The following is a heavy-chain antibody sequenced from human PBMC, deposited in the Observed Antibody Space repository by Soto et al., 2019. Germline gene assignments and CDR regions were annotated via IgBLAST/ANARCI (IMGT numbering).Heavy chain of an antibody. CDR1: GYTFTNYY. J-gene: IGHJ6*02. CDR2: INPNDGGT. V-gene: IGHV1-2*02. D-gene: IGHD3-3*01. Sequence: GASVKVSCKPSGYTFTNYYIQWVRQAPGQGLEWTGCINPNDGGTNYAQKFQGRVAVTMDTSISTAYMELSSLRSEDTAVYYCATSLRFLGSGIGMDVWGQGTTVTVSS. CDR3: ATSLRFLGSGIGMDV.